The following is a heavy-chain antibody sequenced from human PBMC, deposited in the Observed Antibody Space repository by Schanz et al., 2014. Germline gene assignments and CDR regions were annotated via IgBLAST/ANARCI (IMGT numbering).Heavy chain of an antibody. CDR3: ARDPLISDAFDL. D-gene: IGHD2-8*01. CDR1: AYNFFAYG. CDR2: ISGYNGHT. V-gene: IGHV1-18*01. Sequence: QAPFLPSGGEVKKPGASVKVSCKASAYNFFAYGFSWVRQAPGQGLEWMGWISGYNGHTRYAERFEDRVTMTTDRDRTTVYMELRSLRSDDTAKEECARDPLISDAFDLWGQGTVVTVSS. J-gene: IGHJ3*01.